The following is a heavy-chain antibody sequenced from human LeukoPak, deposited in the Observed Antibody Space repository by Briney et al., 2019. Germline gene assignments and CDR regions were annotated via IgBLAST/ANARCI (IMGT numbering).Heavy chain of an antibody. CDR1: GYTFTGYY. J-gene: IGHJ4*02. V-gene: IGHV1-2*02. D-gene: IGHD2-2*01. CDR2: INPNSGGT. CDR3: ARACSSTSCFRGEDFDY. Sequence: ASVKVSCKASGYTFTGYYMHWVRQAPGQGLEWMGWINPNSGGTNYAQKFQGRVTMTRDTSISTAYMELSRLRSDDTAVYYSARACSSTSCFRGEDFDYWGQGTLVTVSS.